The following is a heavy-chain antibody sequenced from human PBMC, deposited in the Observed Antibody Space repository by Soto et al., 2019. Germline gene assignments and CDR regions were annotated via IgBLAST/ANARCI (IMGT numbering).Heavy chain of an antibody. CDR1: GFTFSTAW. CDR3: TRYLDF. J-gene: IGHJ4*02. CDR2: INQDGSEK. Sequence: VGSLRLSCAASGFTFSTAWMDWVRQTPGKGLEWVANINQDGSEKNYVDSVKGRFTISRDNAKNSQFLQMSSLTAEDSGLYYCTRYLDFWGQGTLVTVSS. V-gene: IGHV3-7*01.